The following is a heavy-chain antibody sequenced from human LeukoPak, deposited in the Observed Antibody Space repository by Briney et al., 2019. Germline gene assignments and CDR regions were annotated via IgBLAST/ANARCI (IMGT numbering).Heavy chain of an antibody. J-gene: IGHJ4*02. CDR3: AREWQGGIAAAGTRIEGDY. CDR1: GFSVSVYW. CDR2: IKQDGSEK. V-gene: IGHV3-7*01. Sequence: GGSLRLSCAVSGFSVSVYWMTWVRQAPGKGLEGGANIKQDGSEKNYVASVKGRFTISRDNAENSLFLQMNSLRVEDKAVYYCAREWQGGIAAAGTRIEGDYWGQGTLVAVSS. D-gene: IGHD6-13*01.